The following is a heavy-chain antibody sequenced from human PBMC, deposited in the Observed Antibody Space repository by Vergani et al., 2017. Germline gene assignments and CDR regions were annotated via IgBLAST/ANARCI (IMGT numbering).Heavy chain of an antibody. V-gene: IGHV1-2*02. CDR2: INPNSGGT. CDR1: GYTFTGYY. CDR3: ARGPAMVRGVRYFDY. D-gene: IGHD3-10*01. J-gene: IGHJ4*02. Sequence: QVQLVQSGAEVKKPGASVKVSCKASGYTFTGYYMHWVRQAPGQGLEWMGWINPNSGGTNYAQKFQGRCTMTRDTSISTAYMELSRLRSDDTAVYYCARGPAMVRGVRYFDYWGQGTLVTVSS.